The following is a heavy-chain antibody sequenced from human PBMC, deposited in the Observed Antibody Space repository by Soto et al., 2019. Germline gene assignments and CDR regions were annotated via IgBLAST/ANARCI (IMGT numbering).Heavy chain of an antibody. J-gene: IGHJ4*02. CDR3: ARDHDYVWGIYRNWLGL. CDR2: INYSEDT. Sequence: NPSETLSLTCAVYRGALSGYSWNWIRQPPGKGLEWIGEINYSEDTNPTYNPSLKSRVTISADRTNNQLFLRLTSVTAADTAIYYCARDHDYVWGIYRNWLGLWGQGTPGTVSS. V-gene: IGHV4-34*01. D-gene: IGHD3-16*02. CDR1: RGALSGYS.